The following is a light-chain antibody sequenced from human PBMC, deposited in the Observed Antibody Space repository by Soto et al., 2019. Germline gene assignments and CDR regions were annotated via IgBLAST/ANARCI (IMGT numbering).Light chain of an antibody. J-gene: IGKJ1*01. CDR1: QSVSSN. Sequence: EIVMTQSPATLSVSPGARAPLSCRASQSVSSNLAWYQQKPGQAPRLLIYGASSRATGIPDRFSGSGSGTDFTLTISRLEPEDFAVYYCQQYGSSWTFGQGTKVDIK. CDR3: QQYGSSWT. V-gene: IGKV3-20*01. CDR2: GAS.